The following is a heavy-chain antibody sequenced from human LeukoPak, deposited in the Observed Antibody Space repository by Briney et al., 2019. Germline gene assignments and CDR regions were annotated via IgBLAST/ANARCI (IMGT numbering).Heavy chain of an antibody. D-gene: IGHD2-15*01. J-gene: IGHJ4*02. CDR2: ISSSGSTI. CDR3: AREGLYCSGGSCYFDY. V-gene: IGHV3-11*01. Sequence: LSLTCAVYGGSFSGYYWSWIRQPPGKGLEWVSYISSSGSTIYYADSVKGRFTISRDNAKNSLYLQMNSLRAEDTAVYYCAREGLYCSGGSCYFDYWGQGTLVTVSS. CDR1: GGSFSGYY.